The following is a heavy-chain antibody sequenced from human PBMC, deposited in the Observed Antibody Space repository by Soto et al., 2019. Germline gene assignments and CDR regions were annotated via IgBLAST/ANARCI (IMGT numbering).Heavy chain of an antibody. V-gene: IGHV6-1*01. CDR1: GDSVSSNSAA. J-gene: IGHJ5*02. CDR3: ARESQYCSGGSCYPNWFDP. Sequence: SQTLSLTCAISGDSVSSNSAAWNWIRQSPSRGLEWLGRTYYRSKWYNDYAVSVKSRITINPDTSKNQFSLQLNSVTPEDTAVYYCARESQYCSGGSCYPNWFDPWGQGTLVTVSS. CDR2: TYYRSKWYN. D-gene: IGHD2-15*01.